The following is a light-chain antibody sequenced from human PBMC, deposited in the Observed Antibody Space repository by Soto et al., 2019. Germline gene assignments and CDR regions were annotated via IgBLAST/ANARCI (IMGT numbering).Light chain of an antibody. CDR1: SSDVGGYNF. CDR3: AAWDDSLNAHV. V-gene: IGLV2-14*01. Sequence: QSALTQPASVSGSPGQSITISCTGTSSDVGGYNFVSWFQQHPDKAPKVMIYEVSNRPSGVPDRFSGSKSGTSASLAISGLQSEDEADYYCAAWDDSLNAHVFGTGTKVTVL. J-gene: IGLJ1*01. CDR2: EVS.